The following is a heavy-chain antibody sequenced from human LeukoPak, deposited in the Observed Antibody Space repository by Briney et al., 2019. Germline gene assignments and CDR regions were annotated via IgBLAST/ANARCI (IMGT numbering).Heavy chain of an antibody. CDR3: ARAFGLYSNNGEWFDP. CDR2: IRFDERNK. J-gene: IGHJ5*02. D-gene: IGHD3/OR15-3a*01. CDR1: GFTFSSYS. Sequence: PGRSLRLSCAASGFTFSSYSMHWVRQAPGKGLEWVAFIRFDERNKYYVDSVKGRFTISRGDSKNTLYLQMNSLRTEDTAEYYCARAFGLYSNNGEWFDPWGQGTLVTVSS. V-gene: IGHV3-30*02.